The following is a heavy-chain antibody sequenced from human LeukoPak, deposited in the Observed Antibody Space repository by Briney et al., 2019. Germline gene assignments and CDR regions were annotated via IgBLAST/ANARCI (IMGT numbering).Heavy chain of an antibody. D-gene: IGHD1-26*01. CDR2: ITSTSSYI. J-gene: IGHJ6*03. CDR1: RFTFSSYS. Sequence: PGGSLRLSCAASRFTFSSYSMNWVRQAPGKGLEWVSSITSTSSYIYYADSVKGRFTISRDNAKSSLYLQMNSLRDEDTAVYYCARDPYSGSYGDYYYYYMDVWGKGTTVTISS. V-gene: IGHV3-21*01. CDR3: ARDPYSGSYGDYYYYYMDV.